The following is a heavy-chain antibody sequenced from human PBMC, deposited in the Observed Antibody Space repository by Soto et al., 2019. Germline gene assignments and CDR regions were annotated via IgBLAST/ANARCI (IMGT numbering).Heavy chain of an antibody. CDR1: GYTFTSYD. V-gene: IGHV1-8*01. D-gene: IGHD2-2*01. J-gene: IGHJ5*02. Sequence: QVQLVQSGAEVKKPGASVKVSCTASGYTFTSYDINWVRQATGQGLEWMGWMNPNSGNTGYAQKFQGRVTMTRNTSISTAYMGLSSLRSEDTAVYYCARGHVVVVPAASGWFDPWGQGTLVTVSA. CDR3: ARGHVVVVPAASGWFDP. CDR2: MNPNSGNT.